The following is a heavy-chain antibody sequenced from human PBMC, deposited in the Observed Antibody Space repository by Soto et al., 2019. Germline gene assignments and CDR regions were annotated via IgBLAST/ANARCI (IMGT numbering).Heavy chain of an antibody. CDR2: IYYSGST. D-gene: IGHD2-8*01. CDR1: GGSISSYY. V-gene: IGHV4-59*01. CDR3: ASRYAWNFEY. J-gene: IGHJ4*02. Sequence: QVQLQESGPGLVKPSETLSLTCTGSGGSISSYYWSWIRQPPGKGVEWIGYIYYSGSTNHNPSLTRRVSISVETGKHQSSLRLCSVTAAHTAVYCCASRYAWNFEYWGQGTLVTVSA.